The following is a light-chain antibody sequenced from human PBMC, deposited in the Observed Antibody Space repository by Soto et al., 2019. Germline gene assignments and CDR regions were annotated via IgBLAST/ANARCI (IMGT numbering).Light chain of an antibody. CDR2: DVR. J-gene: IGLJ1*01. Sequence: QSALTQPASVSGSPGQSITISCTGTSSDVGYYKYVSWYQQHPGKAPKLMIYDVRYRPSGVSDRFSGSKSGNTASLTLSGLQAEDEADYYCSSYTSSSTLVFGTGTKVTVL. V-gene: IGLV2-14*03. CDR3: SSYTSSSTLV. CDR1: SSDVGYYKY.